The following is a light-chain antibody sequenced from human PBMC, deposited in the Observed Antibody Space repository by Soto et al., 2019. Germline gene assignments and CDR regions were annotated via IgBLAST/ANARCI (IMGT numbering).Light chain of an antibody. CDR3: QQYGT. CDR1: QSVSSSY. V-gene: IGKV3-20*01. Sequence: ESVLTQSPGTLSLSPGERATLSCRASQSVSSSYLAWYQQKPGQAPRLLIYGASSRATGIPDRFSGSGSGTDFTLTISRLEPEDFAVYYCQQYGTCGQGTKVEIK. CDR2: GAS. J-gene: IGKJ1*01.